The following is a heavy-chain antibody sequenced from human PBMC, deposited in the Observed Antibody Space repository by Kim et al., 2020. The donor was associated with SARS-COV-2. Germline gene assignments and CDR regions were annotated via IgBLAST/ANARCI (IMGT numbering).Heavy chain of an antibody. V-gene: IGHV4-34*01. Sequence: SETLSLTCAVYGGSFSAYYWSWIRQFPGRGLEWIGEINHRGSTKYNPSLKSRVTISVDTSKNQFSLRLSSVTAADTAVYYCVGSSAAGLDFWCQGILVTV. CDR2: INHRGST. CDR1: GGSFSAYY. J-gene: IGHJ4*02. CDR3: VGSSAAGLDF. D-gene: IGHD6-13*01.